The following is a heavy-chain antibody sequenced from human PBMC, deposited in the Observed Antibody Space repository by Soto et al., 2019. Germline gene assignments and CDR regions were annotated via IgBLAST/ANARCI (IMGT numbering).Heavy chain of an antibody. V-gene: IGHV3-74*01. CDR1: GFTFSSYW. Sequence: EVQLVESGGGLVQPGGSLRLSCAASGFTFSSYWMHWVRQAPGEGLVWVSRINSDGSNTTYADSVKGRFTTSRDNAKNTLFLQMNSLRGEDTAVYYCERHVAVATISWGTYGMDVWGQGTRSPSP. CDR3: ERHVAVATISWGTYGMDV. J-gene: IGHJ6*02. CDR2: INSDGSNT. D-gene: IGHD5-12*01.